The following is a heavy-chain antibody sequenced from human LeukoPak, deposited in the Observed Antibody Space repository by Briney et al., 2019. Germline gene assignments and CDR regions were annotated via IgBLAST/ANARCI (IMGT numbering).Heavy chain of an antibody. J-gene: IGHJ4*02. CDR1: GFTFSSYA. Sequence: GGSLRLSCAASGFTFSSYAMHWVRQAPGKGLEWVALISYDGSNKYSADSVKGRFTISRDNSKNTVYLQMGSLRAEDMAVYYCARDLVGAGDYWGQGTLVTVSS. CDR2: ISYDGSNK. D-gene: IGHD1-26*01. V-gene: IGHV3-30*14. CDR3: ARDLVGAGDY.